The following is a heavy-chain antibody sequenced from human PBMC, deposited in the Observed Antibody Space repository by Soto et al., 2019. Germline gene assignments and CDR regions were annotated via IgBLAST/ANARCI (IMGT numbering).Heavy chain of an antibody. D-gene: IGHD3-10*01. J-gene: IGHJ6*02. V-gene: IGHV3-21*01. CDR3: ARDYYGSGSYSGYYGMDV. CDR1: GFTFSSYS. Sequence: GGSLRLSCAASGFTFSSYSMNWVRQAPGKGLEWVSSISSSSSYIYYADSVKGRFTISRDNAKNSLYLQMNSLRAEDTAVYYCARDYYGSGSYSGYYGMDVWGQGTTVTVSS. CDR2: ISSSSSYI.